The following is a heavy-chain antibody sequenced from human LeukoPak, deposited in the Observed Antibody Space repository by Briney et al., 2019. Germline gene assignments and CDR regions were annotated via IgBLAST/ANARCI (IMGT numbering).Heavy chain of an antibody. CDR1: GFTFSSYE. Sequence: GGSLRLSCAASGFTFSSYEMNWVRQAPGKGLEWVSYISSSGSTIYYADSVKGRFTISRDNAKNSLYLQMNSLRAEVTAVYYCARESYGSGAQYWGQGTLVTVSS. D-gene: IGHD3-10*01. CDR3: ARESYGSGAQY. J-gene: IGHJ4*02. CDR2: ISSSGSTI. V-gene: IGHV3-48*03.